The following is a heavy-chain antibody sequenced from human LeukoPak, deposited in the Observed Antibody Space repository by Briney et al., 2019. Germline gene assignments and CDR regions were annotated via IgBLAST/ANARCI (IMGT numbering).Heavy chain of an antibody. CDR2: ISTSSSYI. V-gene: IGHV3-21*01. J-gene: IGHJ4*02. D-gene: IGHD2-15*01. CDR1: GFTFSSYS. Sequence: GGSLRLSCTASGFTFSSYSMNWVRQAPGKGLEWVSFISTSSSYIYYADSVKGRFTISRDNGKNSLYLQLNSLRAEDTAVYYCARDRGGGSGSDYWGQGTLVTVSS. CDR3: ARDRGGGSGSDY.